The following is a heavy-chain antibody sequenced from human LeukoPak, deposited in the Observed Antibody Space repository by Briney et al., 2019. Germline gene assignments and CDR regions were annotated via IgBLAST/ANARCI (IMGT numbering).Heavy chain of an antibody. J-gene: IGHJ4*02. CDR2: ISASGSNI. V-gene: IGHV3-48*01. D-gene: IGHD1-1*01. CDR1: GFPLSSYS. Sequence: GGSLRLSCAASGFPLSSYSINWFRQARGKELAWVAYISASGSNIYYVDSVMGRFTVSRDNPKSSLSLQMNSPRAEDKAVYYCARVKGTYFDYWGQGALVTVSS. CDR3: ARVKGTYFDY.